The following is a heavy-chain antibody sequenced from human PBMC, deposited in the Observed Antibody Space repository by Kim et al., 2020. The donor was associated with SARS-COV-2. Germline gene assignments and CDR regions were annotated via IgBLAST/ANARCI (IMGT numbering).Heavy chain of an antibody. CDR2: INTGNGNT. J-gene: IGHJ5*02. CDR3: AKDQVLLWFGENNWFDP. V-gene: IGHV1-3*04. Sequence: ASVKVSCKASGYIFTSYAMNWVRQAPGQRLEWMGWINTGNGNTKYSQKFQDRVTITRDTSASTAYMELSSLISEDTAVYYCAKDQVLLWFGENNWFDPWGQGTLVTVSS. CDR1: GYIFTSYA. D-gene: IGHD3-10*01.